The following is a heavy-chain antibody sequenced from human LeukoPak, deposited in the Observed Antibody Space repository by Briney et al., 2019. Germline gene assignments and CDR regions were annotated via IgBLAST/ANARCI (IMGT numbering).Heavy chain of an antibody. CDR2: ISYDGSNK. CDR1: GFTFSSYA. D-gene: IGHD4-17*01. V-gene: IGHV3-30-3*01. Sequence: GGSLRLSCAASGFTFSSYAMHWVRQAPGKGLEWVAVISYDGSNKYYADSVKGRFTISRDNSKNTLYLQMNSLRAEDTAVYYCARSHGPDYYYGTDVWGQGTTVTVSS. CDR3: ARSHGPDYYYGTDV. J-gene: IGHJ6*02.